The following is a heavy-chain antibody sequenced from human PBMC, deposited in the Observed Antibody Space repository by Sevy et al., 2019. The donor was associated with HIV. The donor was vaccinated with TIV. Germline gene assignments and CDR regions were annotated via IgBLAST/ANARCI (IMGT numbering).Heavy chain of an antibody. CDR3: AKVRIVATIVSEFDY. CDR2: IKRDGSEK. V-gene: IGHV3-7*03. J-gene: IGHJ4*02. CDR1: GFTFSSYW. D-gene: IGHD5-12*01. Sequence: GGSLRLSCAASGFTFSSYWMSWVRQAPGKGLEWVANIKRDGSEKYYVDSVKGRFTISRDNAKNTLYLQMNSLRAEDTAVYYCAKVRIVATIVSEFDYWGQGTLVTVSS.